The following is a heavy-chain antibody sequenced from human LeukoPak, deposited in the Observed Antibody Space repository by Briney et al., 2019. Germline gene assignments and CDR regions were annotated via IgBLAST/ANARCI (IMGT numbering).Heavy chain of an antibody. CDR3: ARTSIYYDSSGYRS. CDR1: GGSFSGYY. D-gene: IGHD3-22*01. Sequence: SETLSLTCAVYGGSFSGYYWSWIRQPPGKGLEWIGEINHCGSTNYNPSLKSRVTISVDTSKNQFSLKLSSVTAADTAVYYCARTSIYYDSSGYRSWGQGTLVTVSS. V-gene: IGHV4-34*01. CDR2: INHCGST. J-gene: IGHJ5*02.